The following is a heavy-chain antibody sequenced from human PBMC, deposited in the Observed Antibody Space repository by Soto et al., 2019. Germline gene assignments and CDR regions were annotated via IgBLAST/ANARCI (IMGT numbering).Heavy chain of an antibody. D-gene: IGHD2-21*02. J-gene: IGHJ6*02. CDR2: INPNSGGT. Sequence: GASVKVSCKTSGYTFTGYYMHWVRQAPGQGLEWMGWINPNSGGTNYAQKFQGWVTMTRDTSISTAYMELNSLRVEDTAIYYCAKDILEVTPGMDVWGQGTTVTVSS. CDR1: GYTFTGYY. V-gene: IGHV1-2*04. CDR3: AKDILEVTPGMDV.